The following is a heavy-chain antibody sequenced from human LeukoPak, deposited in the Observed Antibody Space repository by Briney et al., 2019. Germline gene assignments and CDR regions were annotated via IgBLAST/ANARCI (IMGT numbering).Heavy chain of an antibody. Sequence: GGSLRLSCAASGFTFRRYGMTWVRQAPGKGLDWGSSVSDSGRNTYYADSVRGRFTISRDNSRNTLYLQMNSLRAEDTAVYYCAREYHDSSGYLDYWGQGTLVTVSS. CDR2: VSDSGRNT. J-gene: IGHJ4*02. V-gene: IGHV3-23*01. CDR1: GFTFRRYG. CDR3: AREYHDSSGYLDY. D-gene: IGHD3-22*01.